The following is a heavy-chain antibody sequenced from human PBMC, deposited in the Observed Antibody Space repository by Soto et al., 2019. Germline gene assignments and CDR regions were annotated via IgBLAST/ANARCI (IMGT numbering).Heavy chain of an antibody. CDR1: RFIFSDYA. D-gene: IGHD5-12*01. V-gene: IGHV3-23*01. J-gene: IGHJ5*01. CDR3: PVELVSNNGTWDSVYS. Sequence: DVQLLESGGGLVQPGGSLTLSCAASRFIFSDYAMTWVRQGPRKGLEWVSSIVGGNTDRSYRVSVKGRFNITRDTAKNTRDLPVNSLRDDDPALEYSPVELVSNNGTWDSVYSWGHGTPVTFSS. CDR2: IVGGNTDR.